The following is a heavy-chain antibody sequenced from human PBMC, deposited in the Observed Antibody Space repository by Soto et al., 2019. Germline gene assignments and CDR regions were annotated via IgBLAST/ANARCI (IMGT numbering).Heavy chain of an antibody. CDR3: AKDGELATSNPEYFQY. D-gene: IGHD1-26*01. CDR2: ISRNSGNI. J-gene: IGHJ1*01. CDR1: GVTFDDYD. Sequence: EVQLVESGGGLVQPGRSLRLSCAASGVTFDDYDMQWVRQAPGKGLELVSGISRNSGNIGYADSVKGRFTISRDNAKNSLYLQMNSLGAEDTALYDSAKDGELATSNPEYFQYWGKGTLVTVSS. V-gene: IGHV3-9*01.